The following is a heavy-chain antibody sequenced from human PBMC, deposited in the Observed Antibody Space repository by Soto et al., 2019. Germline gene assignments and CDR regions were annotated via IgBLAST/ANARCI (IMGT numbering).Heavy chain of an antibody. CDR2: IIPIFGTA. Sequence: SVKVSCKASGGTFSSYAISWVRQAPGQGLEWMGGIIPIFGTANYAQKFQGRVTITADESTSTAYMELSSLRSEDTAVYCCARSYCGGDCYADYWGQGTLVTVSS. V-gene: IGHV1-69*13. J-gene: IGHJ4*02. CDR3: ARSYCGGDCYADY. D-gene: IGHD2-21*02. CDR1: GGTFSSYA.